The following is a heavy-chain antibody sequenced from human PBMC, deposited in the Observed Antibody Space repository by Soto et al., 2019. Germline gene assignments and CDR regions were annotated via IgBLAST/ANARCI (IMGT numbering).Heavy chain of an antibody. CDR2: IIPMFGTA. Sequence: SVKVSCKASAYTFDRYAISWVRQAPGQGLEWMGGIIPMFGTANYAQRFQDRVTITADESTNTVYMELSSLRSEDTAVYFCASGIQLWLRRINNGYSGWGQGTLVTVSS. D-gene: IGHD5-18*01. J-gene: IGHJ4*02. CDR3: ASGIQLWLRRINNGYSG. CDR1: AYTFDRYA. V-gene: IGHV1-69*13.